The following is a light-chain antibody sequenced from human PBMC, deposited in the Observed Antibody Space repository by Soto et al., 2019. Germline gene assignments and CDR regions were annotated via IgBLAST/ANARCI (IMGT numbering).Light chain of an antibody. CDR2: KTS. CDR3: QQYNSYPYT. V-gene: IGKV1-5*03. Sequence: DVQMTQSPSSLSPSVGDRVTITGRASQSFNTWLAWYQQTKGKAPKILIYKTSILESGVPSRFRGSGSGAEFTLTISRLQPEDSETYYCQQYNSYPYTFGQGTRLEIK. J-gene: IGKJ5*01. CDR1: QSFNTW.